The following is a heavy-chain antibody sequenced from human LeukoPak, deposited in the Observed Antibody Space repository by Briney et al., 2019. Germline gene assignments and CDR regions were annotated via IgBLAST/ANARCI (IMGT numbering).Heavy chain of an antibody. CDR2: ISSSSSYI. V-gene: IGHV3-21*01. D-gene: IGHD5-18*01. CDR3: ARESSGADSYGDY. J-gene: IGHJ4*02. Sequence: NPGGSLRLSCAASGFTFSSYWMHWVRQAPGKGLEWVSSISSSSSYIYYADSVKGRFTISRDNAKNSLYLQMNSLRAEDTAVYYCARESSGADSYGDYWGQGTLVTVSS. CDR1: GFTFSSYW.